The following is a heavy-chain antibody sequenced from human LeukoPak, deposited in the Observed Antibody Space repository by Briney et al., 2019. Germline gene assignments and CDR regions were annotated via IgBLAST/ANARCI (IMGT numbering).Heavy chain of an antibody. V-gene: IGHV3-23*01. J-gene: IGHJ4*02. D-gene: IGHD6-19*01. Sequence: GGSLRLSCAASGFTFSSYAMSWVRQAPGKGLEWVSAISGSGGSTYYADSVKGRFTISRDNSKNTLYLQMNSLSAEHTAVYYCAKAVSSGWYSGLDYWGQGTLVTVSS. CDR3: AKAVSSGWYSGLDY. CDR2: ISGSGGST. CDR1: GFTFSSYA.